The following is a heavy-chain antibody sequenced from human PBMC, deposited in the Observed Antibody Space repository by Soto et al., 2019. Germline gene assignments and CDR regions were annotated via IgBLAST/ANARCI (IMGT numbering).Heavy chain of an antibody. J-gene: IGHJ6*02. D-gene: IGHD6-6*01. V-gene: IGHV4-31*03. CDR1: GGSISSGGYY. Sequence: SETLSLTCTVSGGSISSGGYYWSWIRQHPGKGLEWIGYIYYSGSTYYNPSLKSRVTISVDTSKNQFSLKLSSVTAADTAVYYCARVKGIAARPGDYYYYGMDVWGQGTTVTVS. CDR2: IYYSGST. CDR3: ARVKGIAARPGDYYYYGMDV.